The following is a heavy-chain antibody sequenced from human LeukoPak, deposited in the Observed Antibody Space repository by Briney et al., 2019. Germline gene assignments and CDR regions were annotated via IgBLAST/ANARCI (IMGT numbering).Heavy chain of an antibody. V-gene: IGHV4-34*01. D-gene: IGHD3-10*01. CDR2: INHSGST. Sequence: SETLSLTCAVYGGSFTGYYWSWIRQPPGKGLEWIGEINHSGSTNYNPSLKSRVTISVDTSKNQFSLKLSSVTAADTAVYYCASLGGSGSYYYYYYYMDVWGKGTTVTISS. J-gene: IGHJ6*03. CDR3: ASLGGSGSYYYYYYYMDV. CDR1: GGSFTGYY.